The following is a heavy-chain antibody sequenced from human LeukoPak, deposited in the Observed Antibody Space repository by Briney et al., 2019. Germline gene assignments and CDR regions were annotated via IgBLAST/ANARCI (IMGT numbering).Heavy chain of an antibody. CDR3: ARLDYSKFTFAP. V-gene: IGHV3-48*03. CDR2: ISSSGSTI. CDR1: GFTFSSYE. D-gene: IGHD4-11*01. Sequence: GGSLRLSCAASGFTFSSYEMNWVRQAPGKGLEWVSYISSSGSTIYYADSVKGRFIISRDNAKNSLYLQMNSLRAEDTAVYYCARLDYSKFTFAPWGQGTLVTVSS. J-gene: IGHJ5*02.